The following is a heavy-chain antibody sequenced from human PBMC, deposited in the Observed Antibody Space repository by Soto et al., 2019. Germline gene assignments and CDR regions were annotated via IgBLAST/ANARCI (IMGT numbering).Heavy chain of an antibody. CDR3: AKDRVVATYGY. J-gene: IGHJ4*02. CDR2: ISGSGGST. CDR1: GFTFSSYA. V-gene: IGHV3-23*01. D-gene: IGHD5-12*01. Sequence: EVQLLESGGGLVQPGGSLRLSCAASGFTFSSYAMSWVRQAPGKGLEWVSAISGSGGSTYYADSVKGRCTISRDNSKNTQYLKMNSLRDEDTAVYYGAKDRVVATYGYWGQGTLVTVSS.